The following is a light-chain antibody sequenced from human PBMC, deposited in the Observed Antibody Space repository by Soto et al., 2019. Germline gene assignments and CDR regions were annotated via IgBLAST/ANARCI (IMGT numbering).Light chain of an antibody. CDR2: GAS. CDR1: ETVSSDY. Sequence: DIVLTQSPGTLSLSPGERATLSCRASETVSSDYLAWYQQKPGQPPRLLIYGASSRATGIPDRFSGSGSGTDFTLTISRLEPEDFAVYYCQQYRSSFTFGPGTKVDIK. CDR3: QQYRSSFT. J-gene: IGKJ3*01. V-gene: IGKV3-20*01.